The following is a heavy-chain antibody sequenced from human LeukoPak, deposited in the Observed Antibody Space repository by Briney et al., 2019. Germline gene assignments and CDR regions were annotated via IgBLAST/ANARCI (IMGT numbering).Heavy chain of an antibody. CDR1: GFTFSSYA. CDR3: AKVSCSSTSCYTYDY. V-gene: IGHV3-23*01. Sequence: TGGSLRLSCAASGFTFSSYAMSWVRQAPGKGLEWVSAISGSGGSTYYADSVKGRFTISRDNSKNTLYLQMNSLRAEDTAVYYCAKVSCSSTSCYTYDYWGQGTLVTVSS. J-gene: IGHJ4*02. D-gene: IGHD2-2*02. CDR2: ISGSGGST.